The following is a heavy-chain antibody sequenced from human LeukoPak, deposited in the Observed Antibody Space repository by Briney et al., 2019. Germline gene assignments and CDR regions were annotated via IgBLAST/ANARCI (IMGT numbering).Heavy chain of an antibody. CDR1: GFTFSSYS. CDR3: ARGHPKLVSGSAFDI. D-gene: IGHD3-16*01. V-gene: IGHV3-21*01. CDR2: ISSSSSYI. Sequence: GGSLRLSCAASGFTFSSYSMNWVRQAPGKGLEWVSCISSSSSYIYYADSVKGRFTISRDNAKNSLYLQMNSLRAEDRAVYYCARGHPKLVSGSAFDIWGQGTMVTVSS. J-gene: IGHJ3*02.